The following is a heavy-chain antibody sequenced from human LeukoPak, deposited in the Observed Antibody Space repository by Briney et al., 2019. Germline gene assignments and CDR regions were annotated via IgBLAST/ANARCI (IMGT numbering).Heavy chain of an antibody. CDR1: GFTFSSYA. CDR2: ISYDGSNK. D-gene: IGHD5-12*01. CDR3: ARDSSGYDSLGVFGY. V-gene: IGHV3-30*04. J-gene: IGHJ4*02. Sequence: GRSLRLSCAASGFTFSSYAMHWVRQAPGKGLEWVAVISYDGSNKYYADSVKGRFTISRDNSKNTLYLQMNSLRAEDTAVYYCARDSSGYDSLGVFGYWGQGTLVTVSS.